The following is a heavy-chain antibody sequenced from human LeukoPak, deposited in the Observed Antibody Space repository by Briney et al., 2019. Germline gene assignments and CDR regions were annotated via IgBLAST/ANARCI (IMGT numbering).Heavy chain of an antibody. J-gene: IGHJ5*02. V-gene: IGHV4-59*01. CDR2: IYYSGST. CDR1: GGSISSYY. Sequence: SETLSLTYTVSGGSISSYYWSWIRQPPGKGLEWLGYIYYSGSTNYNPFLKSRVTISVDTSKNQCSLKLSSVTAADTAVYYCARKPGGDFWSGYYKGNWFDPWGQGTLVTVSS. CDR3: ARKPGGDFWSGYYKGNWFDP. D-gene: IGHD3-3*01.